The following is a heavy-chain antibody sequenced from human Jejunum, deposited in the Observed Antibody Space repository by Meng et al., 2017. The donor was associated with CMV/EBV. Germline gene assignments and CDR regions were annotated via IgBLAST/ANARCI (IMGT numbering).Heavy chain of an antibody. Sequence: SCAASGFSFSDYGKHWVGQAPGKGLEWLTFMRYDGTTQYYADSVKGRFTISRDNAKNSLYLQMNSLRVDDTAVYYCATRGQAPANWGQGTLVTVSS. CDR1: GFSFSDYG. J-gene: IGHJ4*02. CDR2: MRYDGTTQ. CDR3: ATRGQAPAN. V-gene: IGHV3-30*02.